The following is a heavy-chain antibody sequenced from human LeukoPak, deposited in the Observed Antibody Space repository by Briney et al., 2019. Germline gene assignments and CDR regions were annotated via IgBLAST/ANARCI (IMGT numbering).Heavy chain of an antibody. V-gene: IGHV1-2*02. J-gene: IGHJ5*02. D-gene: IGHD3-10*01. CDR2: INPNSGGT. CDR3: ARDDKTLQGVTFS. CDR1: GYTFTGYY. Sequence: ASVKVSCKASGYTFTGYYMHWVRQAPGQGLEWMGWINPNSGGTNYAQKFQGRVTMTRDTSISTAYMELSRLRSDDTAVYYCARDDKTLQGVTFSWGQGTLVTVSS.